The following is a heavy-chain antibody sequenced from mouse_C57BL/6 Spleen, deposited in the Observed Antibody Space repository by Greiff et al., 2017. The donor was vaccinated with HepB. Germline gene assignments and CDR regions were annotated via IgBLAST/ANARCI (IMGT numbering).Heavy chain of an antibody. CDR2: IYPRDGST. V-gene: IGHV1-85*01. D-gene: IGHD1-1*01. CDR3: ARKTTVVARGAMDY. Sequence: VQLQQSGPELVKPGASVKLSCKASGYTFTSYDLNWVKQRPGPGLEWIGWIYPRDGSTKYNEKFKGKATLTVDTSSSTAYMELHSLTSEDSAVYFCARKTTVVARGAMDYWGQGTSVTVSS. CDR1: GYTFTSYD. J-gene: IGHJ4*01.